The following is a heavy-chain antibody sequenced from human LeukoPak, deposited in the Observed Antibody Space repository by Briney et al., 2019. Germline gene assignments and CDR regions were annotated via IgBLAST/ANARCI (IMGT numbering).Heavy chain of an antibody. Sequence: GGSLRLSCAASGFTVSSNYMSWVRQAPGKGLEWVSVIYSGGSTYYTDSVKGRFTISRDNSKNTLYLQMNSPRAEDTAVYYCARGRGSYDILFDYWGQGTLVTVSS. CDR2: IYSGGST. J-gene: IGHJ4*02. D-gene: IGHD3-22*01. CDR1: GFTVSSNY. CDR3: ARGRGSYDILFDY. V-gene: IGHV3-66*01.